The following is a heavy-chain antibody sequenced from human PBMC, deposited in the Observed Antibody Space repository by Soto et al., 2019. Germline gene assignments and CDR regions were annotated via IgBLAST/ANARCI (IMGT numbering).Heavy chain of an antibody. CDR2: INAGNGNT. J-gene: IGHJ5*02. CDR3: ARDPIAVARTVWFDPWGKGTLVTGTYRGAVAGTVWFDP. CDR1: GYTVTSYA. Sequence: ASVKVSCRASGYTVTSYAVHWVRRAPGQRLEWMGWINAGNGNTKYSLNFQGRVTITRETSASTAYMELSSLRSEDTAVYYCARDPIAVARTVWFDPWGKGTLVTGTYRGAVAGTVWFDPWAQGTLVTVSS. V-gene: IGHV1-3*01. D-gene: IGHD6-19*01.